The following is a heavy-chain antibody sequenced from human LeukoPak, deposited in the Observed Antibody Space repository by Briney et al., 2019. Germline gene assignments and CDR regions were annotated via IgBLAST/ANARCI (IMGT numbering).Heavy chain of an antibody. CDR3: AKQWLVYFDY. J-gene: IGHJ4*02. CDR1: GFTFSSYA. Sequence: GGSLRLSCAASGFTFSSYAMHWVRQAPGKGREWVAVISYDGSNKYYADSVKGRFTTSRDNSKNTLYLQMNSLRAEDTAVYYCAKQWLVYFDYWGQGTLVTVSS. V-gene: IGHV3-30-3*01. CDR2: ISYDGSNK. D-gene: IGHD6-19*01.